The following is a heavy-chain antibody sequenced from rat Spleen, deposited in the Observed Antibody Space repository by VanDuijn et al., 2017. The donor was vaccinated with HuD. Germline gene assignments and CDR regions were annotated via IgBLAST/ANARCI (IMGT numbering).Heavy chain of an antibody. D-gene: IGHD1-10*01. CDR2: IWNSGGT. CDR3: ARDKGGQLRGFAY. Sequence: QVQLKESGPGLVQPSQTLSLSCTVAGFSLTTHNVHWVPPPPGKGLEWMGVIWNSGGTRYNSALKSRLSISKDTSKRQVFLKVNSLQTEDSATYYCARDKGGQLRGFAYWGQGTLVTVSS. CDR1: GFSLTTHN. V-gene: IGHV2-41*01. J-gene: IGHJ3*01.